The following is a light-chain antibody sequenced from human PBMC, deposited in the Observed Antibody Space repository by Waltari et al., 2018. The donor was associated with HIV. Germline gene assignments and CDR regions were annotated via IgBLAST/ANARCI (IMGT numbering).Light chain of an antibody. CDR3: QVWDTFSDRYV. Sequence: SYELTQPPSVSVAPGQTAPVTCGGATIASYSVHWYPQEPAPAPVLVVYGDSERPSGIPERFAGSNSDNTATLTISRVAAGDEAAYYCQVWDTFSDRYVFGAGTEVTVL. CDR2: GDS. J-gene: IGLJ1*01. V-gene: IGLV3-21*02. CDR1: TIASYS.